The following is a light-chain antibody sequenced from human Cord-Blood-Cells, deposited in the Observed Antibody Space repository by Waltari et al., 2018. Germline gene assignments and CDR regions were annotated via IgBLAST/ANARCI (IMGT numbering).Light chain of an antibody. J-gene: IGLJ1*01. CDR3: SSYTSSSTLV. Sequence: QSALTQPASVSGSPGQSITISCTGTSSDVGGYNYVSWYQKHPGKAPKLMIYEVSNRPSGVSNRFSGSKYGNTASLTISGLQAEDEADYYCSSYTSSSTLVFVTGTKVTVL. CDR2: EVS. CDR1: SSDVGGYNY. V-gene: IGLV2-14*01.